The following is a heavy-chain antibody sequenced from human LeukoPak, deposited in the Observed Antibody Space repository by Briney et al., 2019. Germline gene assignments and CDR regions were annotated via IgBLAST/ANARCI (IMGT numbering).Heavy chain of an antibody. D-gene: IGHD3-22*01. CDR3: ARAWSYYDSSGYYRTVGFDY. CDR2: ISAYNGNT. Sequence: ASVKVSCKASGYIFTSYDINWVRQAPGQGLEWMGWISAYNGNTNYAQKLQGRVTMTTDTSTSTAYMELRSLRSDDTAVYYCARAWSYYDSSGYYRTVGFDYWGQGTLVTVSS. V-gene: IGHV1-18*01. J-gene: IGHJ4*02. CDR1: GYIFTSYD.